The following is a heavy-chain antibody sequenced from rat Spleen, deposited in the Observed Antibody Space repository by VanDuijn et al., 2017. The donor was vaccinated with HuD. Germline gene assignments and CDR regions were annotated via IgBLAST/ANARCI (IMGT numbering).Heavy chain of an antibody. J-gene: IGHJ2*01. Sequence: EVQLVESGGGLVQSGRSLKLSCAASGFTFSNFDMAWVRQAPTKGLEWVASIGPSGDNTYYRDSVKGRSTISRDNTKSTLYLQMNSLRSEDTATYYCTREGNSGYDYWGQGVMVTVSS. D-gene: IGHD4-3*01. CDR1: GFTFSNFD. CDR3: TREGNSGYDY. V-gene: IGHV5S23*01. CDR2: IGPSGDNT.